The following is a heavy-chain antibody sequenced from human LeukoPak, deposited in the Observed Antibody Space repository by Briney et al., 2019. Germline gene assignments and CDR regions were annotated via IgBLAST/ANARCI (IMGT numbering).Heavy chain of an antibody. D-gene: IGHD5-18*01. CDR2: ISSNGGST. CDR1: GFTFSSYA. Sequence: PGGSLRLSCAASGFTFSSYAMHWVRQAPGKGLEYVSAISSNGGSTYYANSVKGRFTISRDNSKNTLYPKMGSLRAEDMAVYYCARAIQPSSWPPSLVTYYYMDVWGKGTTVTISS. V-gene: IGHV3-64*01. J-gene: IGHJ6*03. CDR3: ARAIQPSSWPPSLVTYYYMDV.